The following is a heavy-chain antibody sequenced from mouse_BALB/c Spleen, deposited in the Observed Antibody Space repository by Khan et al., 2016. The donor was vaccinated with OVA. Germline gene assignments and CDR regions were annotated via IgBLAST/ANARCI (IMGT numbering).Heavy chain of an antibody. CDR3: AKWVNSYYAMDY. V-gene: IGHV2-3*01. CDR2: IWGDGST. CDR1: GFSLTSYG. J-gene: IGHJ4*01. D-gene: IGHD1-3*01. Sequence: QMQLEESGPGLVAPSQSLSITCTVSGFSLTSYGVNWVRQPPGKGLEWLGVIWGDGSTNSHSTLKSRLSISKDNSKSQVFLKLNSLQTDDTATYYCAKWVNSYYAMDYWGQGTSVTVSS.